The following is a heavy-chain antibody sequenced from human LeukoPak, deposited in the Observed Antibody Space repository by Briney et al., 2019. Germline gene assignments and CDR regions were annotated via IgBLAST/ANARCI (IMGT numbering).Heavy chain of an antibody. Sequence: VASVKVSCKASGYTFTGYYMHWVRRAPGQGLEWMGWINPNSGGTNYAQKFQGGVTMTSDTSISTAYMELSSLRSDDTAVYYCAGGVYYGSGSPTDFWGQGTLVTVSS. V-gene: IGHV1-2*02. CDR1: GYTFTGYY. D-gene: IGHD3-10*01. CDR2: INPNSGGT. CDR3: AGGVYYGSGSPTDF. J-gene: IGHJ4*02.